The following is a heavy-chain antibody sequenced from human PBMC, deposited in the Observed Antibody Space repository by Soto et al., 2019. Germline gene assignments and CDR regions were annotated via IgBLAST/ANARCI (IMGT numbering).Heavy chain of an antibody. V-gene: IGHV3-23*01. CDR3: AKVGPESIAARPRALNAFDI. D-gene: IGHD6-6*01. CDR2: ISGSGGST. Sequence: GSLRLSCAASGFTFSSYAMSWVRQAPGKGLEWVSAISGSGGSTYYADSVKGRFTISRDNSKNTLYLQMNSLRAEDTAVYYCAKVGPESIAARPRALNAFDIWGQGTMVTVSS. CDR1: GFTFSSYA. J-gene: IGHJ3*02.